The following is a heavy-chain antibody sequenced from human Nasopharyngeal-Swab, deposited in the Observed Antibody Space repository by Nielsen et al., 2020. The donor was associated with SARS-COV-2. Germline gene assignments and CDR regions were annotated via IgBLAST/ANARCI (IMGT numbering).Heavy chain of an antibody. CDR1: GFTFSSYS. V-gene: IGHV3-48*01. D-gene: IGHD3-16*02. CDR3: ARGSPGDYVWGSYRWGYFDY. Sequence: GGSLRLSCAASGFTFSSYSMNWVRQAPGKGLEWVSYISSSSSTIYYADSVKGRFTISRDNAKNSLYRQMNSLRAEDTAVYYCARGSPGDYVWGSYRWGYFDYWGQGTLVTVSS. CDR2: ISSSSSTI. J-gene: IGHJ4*02.